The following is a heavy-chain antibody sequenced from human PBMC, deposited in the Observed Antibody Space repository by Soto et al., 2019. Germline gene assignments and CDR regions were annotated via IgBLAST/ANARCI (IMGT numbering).Heavy chain of an antibody. CDR3: ARDRGLVVVPAIYYYYGMDV. J-gene: IGHJ6*02. CDR1: GGSISSYY. V-gene: IGHV4-4*07. D-gene: IGHD2-2*01. Sequence: QVQLQESGPGLVKPSETLSLTCTVSGGSISSYYWSWIRQPAGKGLEWIWRIYTSGSTNYNPSLKSRVPMSVDTSKNQFSLKLSSVTAADTAVYYCARDRGLVVVPAIYYYYGMDVWGQGTTVTVSS. CDR2: IYTSGST.